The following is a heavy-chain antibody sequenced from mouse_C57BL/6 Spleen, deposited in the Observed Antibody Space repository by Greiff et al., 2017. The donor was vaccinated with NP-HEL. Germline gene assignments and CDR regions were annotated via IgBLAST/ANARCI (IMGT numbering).Heavy chain of an antibody. CDR1: GFNIKDYY. J-gene: IGHJ3*01. V-gene: IGHV14-1*01. CDR3: TTGYDYVWFAY. CDR2: IDPEDGDT. Sequence: VQLQQSGAELVRPGASVKLSCTASGFNIKDYYMHWVKQRPEQGLEWIGRIDPEDGDTEYAPKFQGKATMTADKSSNTAYLQLSSLTSEDTAVYYCTTGYDYVWFAYWGQGTLVTVSA. D-gene: IGHD2-4*01.